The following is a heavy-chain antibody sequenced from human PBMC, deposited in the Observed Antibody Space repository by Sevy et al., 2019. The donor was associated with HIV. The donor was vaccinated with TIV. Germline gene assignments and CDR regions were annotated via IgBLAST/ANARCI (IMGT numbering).Heavy chain of an antibody. CDR2: LIGGGSRT. CDR3: AKRRVQSGLSGGGANYGWDV. V-gene: IGHV3-23*01. Sequence: GGSLRLSCAASGFSFSNYAMSWVRQAPGKGLEWVSTLIGGGSRTYYADSVTGRFTISRDNSRNTRYLQMNSLIAGDTAVYYCAKRRVQSGLSGGGANYGWDVCGQGTTVTVSS. CDR1: GFSFSNYA. D-gene: IGHD2-8*02. J-gene: IGHJ6*02.